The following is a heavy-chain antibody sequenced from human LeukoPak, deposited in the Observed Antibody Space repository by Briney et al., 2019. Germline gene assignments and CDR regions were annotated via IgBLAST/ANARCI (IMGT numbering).Heavy chain of an antibody. V-gene: IGHV3-7*01. CDR2: IRQDGDEK. J-gene: IGHJ4*02. CDR3: AREGDTSPGLDY. CDR1: GFSLSRYW. Sequence: GGSLGLSCTASGFSLSRYWMSWVRQAPGKGLEWVANIRQDGDEKHYVDSVKGRLTISRDDAKNSVYLQMTSLRAEDTAVYFCAREGDTSPGLDYWGQGALVTVSS.